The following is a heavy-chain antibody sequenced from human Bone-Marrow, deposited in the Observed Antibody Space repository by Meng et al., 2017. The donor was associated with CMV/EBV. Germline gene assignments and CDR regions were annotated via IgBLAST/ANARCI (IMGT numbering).Heavy chain of an antibody. CDR3: ASDSSGYYY. Sequence: ASVKVSCKASVYTFTGYYMHWVRQAPGQGLEWMGWINPTSGGTNYAQKFQGRVTMTRDTSISTAYMELSRLRSDDTAVYYCASDSSGYYYWGQGTLVTVSS. J-gene: IGHJ4*02. CDR2: INPTSGGT. V-gene: IGHV1-2*02. D-gene: IGHD3-22*01. CDR1: VYTFTGYY.